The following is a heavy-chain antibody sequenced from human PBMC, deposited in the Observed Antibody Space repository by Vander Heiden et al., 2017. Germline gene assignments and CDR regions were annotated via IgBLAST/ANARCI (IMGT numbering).Heavy chain of an antibody. V-gene: IGHV3-30*18. CDR3: AKDGTGEGYYFDY. Sequence: QVQLVESGGGVVQPGRSLRLSCAASGFTFSSYGMHWVRQAPGKGMEWVAVISYDGSNKYYADSVKGGFTIARDNSKNTLYLQMNSLRAEDTAVYYCAKDGTGEGYYFDYWGQGTLVTVSS. D-gene: IGHD3-16*01. J-gene: IGHJ4*02. CDR1: GFTFSSYG. CDR2: ISYDGSNK.